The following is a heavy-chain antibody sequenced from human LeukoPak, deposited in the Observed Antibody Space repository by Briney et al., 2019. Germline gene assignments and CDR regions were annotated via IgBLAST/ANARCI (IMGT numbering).Heavy chain of an antibody. CDR1: GFTFSSYA. J-gene: IGHJ6*02. Sequence: GGSLRLSCAASGFTFSSYAMSWVRQAPGKGLEWVSAISGSGGSTYYADSVKGRFTISRDNSKNTLYLQMNSLRAEDTAVYYCAKDVQAYYYDSSGYPSIVMDVWGQGTTVTVSS. CDR2: ISGSGGST. V-gene: IGHV3-23*01. CDR3: AKDVQAYYYDSSGYPSIVMDV. D-gene: IGHD3-22*01.